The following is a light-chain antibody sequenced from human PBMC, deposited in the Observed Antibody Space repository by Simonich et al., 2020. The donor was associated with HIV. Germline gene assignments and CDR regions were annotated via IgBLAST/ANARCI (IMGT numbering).Light chain of an antibody. Sequence: NFMLTQPHSVSESPAKTVTISCTRSSGSIASNYVQWYQQRPGSSPTAVIYDNKQRPSGVPDRFSGSIDSSSNSASLTISGLKTEDEADYYCQSYDNSNLVFGGGTKLTVL. V-gene: IGLV6-57*01. CDR2: DNK. J-gene: IGLJ3*02. CDR1: SGSIASNY. CDR3: QSYDNSNLV.